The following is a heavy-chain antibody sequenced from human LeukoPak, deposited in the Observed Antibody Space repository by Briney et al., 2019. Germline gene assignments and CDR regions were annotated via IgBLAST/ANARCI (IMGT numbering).Heavy chain of an antibody. CDR1: GFSFDDFA. Sequence: PGGSLRLSCAASGFSFDDFAMHWVRQAPGKGLEWVSGITWNSGSLGYVDSVRGRFTISRDNAKNSLYLQMNSLTPEDTALYYCAKSQGPHLNYYSNGLDVWGQGTTVTVSS. V-gene: IGHV3-9*01. CDR3: AKSQGPHLNYYSNGLDV. CDR2: ITWNSGSL. J-gene: IGHJ6*02. D-gene: IGHD5-24*01.